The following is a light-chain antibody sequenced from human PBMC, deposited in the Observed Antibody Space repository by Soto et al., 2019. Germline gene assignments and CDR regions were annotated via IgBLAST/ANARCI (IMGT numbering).Light chain of an antibody. CDR1: QSVSNNY. CDR2: GAS. CDR3: QQYGSSGT. J-gene: IGKJ1*01. V-gene: IGKV3-20*01. Sequence: EILLPQSPCTLSLSPGERANLSCRASQSVSNNYLAWSQQNPGHAPSLLIYGASNRATGIPDRLSGSGSGTDFTLTISRLEPEDFAVYYCQQYGSSGTFGQGTKVDIK.